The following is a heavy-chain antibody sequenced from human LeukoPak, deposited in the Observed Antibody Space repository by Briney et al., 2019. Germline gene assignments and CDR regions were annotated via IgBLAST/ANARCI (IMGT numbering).Heavy chain of an antibody. D-gene: IGHD1-20*01. CDR2: VYYTGST. CDR3: ARLSITGTSDY. V-gene: IGHV4-39*01. J-gene: IGHJ4*02. Sequence: SETLTLTCAVSGGSISSIAYHWGWIRQPPGQGLEWIGSVYYTGSTYSNPSLKRRVTISVDTSENQFSLKMISVTAADTAVYYCARLSITGTSDYWGEGTLVTVSS. CDR1: GGSISSIAYH.